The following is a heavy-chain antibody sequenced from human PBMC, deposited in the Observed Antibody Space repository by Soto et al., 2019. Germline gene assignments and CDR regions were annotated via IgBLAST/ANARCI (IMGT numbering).Heavy chain of an antibody. Sequence: GASVKVSCKASGYTFTSYSMHWVRQAPGQRLEWMGWITAGNGNTKYSQKFQGRVTITRDTSASTAYMELTSLRSEDTAVYYCATGESSGWYWDYWGQGTVVTVSS. CDR3: ATGESSGWYWDY. V-gene: IGHV1-3*01. D-gene: IGHD6-19*01. J-gene: IGHJ4*02. CDR1: GYTFTSYS. CDR2: ITAGNGNT.